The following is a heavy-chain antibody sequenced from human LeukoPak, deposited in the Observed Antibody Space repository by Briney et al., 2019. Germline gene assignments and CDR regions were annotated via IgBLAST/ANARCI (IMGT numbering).Heavy chain of an antibody. V-gene: IGHV4-39*01. J-gene: IGHJ3*02. D-gene: IGHD1-1*01. Sequence: RPSETLSLTCTVSGGSISSSSYYWGWIRQPPGKGLEWIGSIYYSGSTYYNPSLKSRVTISVDTSKNQFSLKLSSVTAADTAVYYCAKLNPLIWSDREDAFDIWGQGTMVTVSS. CDR3: AKLNPLIWSDREDAFDI. CDR2: IYYSGST. CDR1: GGSISSSSYY.